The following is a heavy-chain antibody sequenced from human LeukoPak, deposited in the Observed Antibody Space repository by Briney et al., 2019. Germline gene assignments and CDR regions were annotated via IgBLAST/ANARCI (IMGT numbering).Heavy chain of an antibody. D-gene: IGHD2-8*01. CDR3: ARALIGYYFDY. Sequence: PGGSLRLSCAASGFTFSSYAMHWVRQAPGKGLEYVSAISSNGGSTYYANSVKGRFTISRDNSKNSLYLQMNSLRAEDTAVYYCARALIGYYFDYWGQGTLVTVSS. J-gene: IGHJ4*02. CDR2: ISSNGGST. V-gene: IGHV3-64*01. CDR1: GFTFSSYA.